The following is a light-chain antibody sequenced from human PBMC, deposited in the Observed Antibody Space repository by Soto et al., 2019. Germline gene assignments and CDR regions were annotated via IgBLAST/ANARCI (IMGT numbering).Light chain of an antibody. Sequence: QSVLTQPASVSGSPGQSITISCTGTNSDVGAYNYVSWYQQHPGKAPKLMIYEVNNRPSGVSDRFSGSKSGNTASLTISGLQAEDEADYYCNSYTSSSTWVFGGGTKLTVL. V-gene: IGLV2-14*01. CDR1: NSDVGAYNY. CDR2: EVN. CDR3: NSYTSSSTWV. J-gene: IGLJ3*02.